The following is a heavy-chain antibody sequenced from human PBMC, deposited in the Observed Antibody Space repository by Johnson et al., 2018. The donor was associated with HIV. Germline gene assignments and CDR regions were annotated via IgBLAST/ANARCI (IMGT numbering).Heavy chain of an antibody. CDR3: AKQMCRQLGYDAFDV. CDR2: IKSKTDGGTT. Sequence: VQLVESGGGLVQPGGSLRLSCVASGFTLSSYWIHWVRRAPGKGLVWVGRIKSKTDGGTTDYAAPVKGRFTISSENAKNSLYLQMNSLRAEDTALYYCAKQMCRQLGYDAFDVWGHGTMVTVSS. D-gene: IGHD6-13*01. J-gene: IGHJ3*01. V-gene: IGHV3-15*05. CDR1: GFTLSSYW.